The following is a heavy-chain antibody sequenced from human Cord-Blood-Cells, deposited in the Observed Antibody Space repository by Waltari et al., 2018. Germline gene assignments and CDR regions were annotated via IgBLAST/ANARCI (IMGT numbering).Heavy chain of an antibody. CDR2: IYYSGST. Sequence: QVQLQESGPGLVKPSETLSLTCTVSGGSISSYYWSWLLQPLGKGLEWIGYIYYSGSTNYNPSLKSRVTISVDTSKNQFSLKLSSVTAADTAVYYCARDHYDFWSGLNWFDPWGQGTLVTVSS. D-gene: IGHD3-3*01. CDR3: ARDHYDFWSGLNWFDP. J-gene: IGHJ5*02. CDR1: GGSISSYY. V-gene: IGHV4-59*01.